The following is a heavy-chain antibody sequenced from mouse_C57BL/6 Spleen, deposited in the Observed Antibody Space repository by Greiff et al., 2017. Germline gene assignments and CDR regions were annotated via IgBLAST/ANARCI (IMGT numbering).Heavy chain of an antibody. J-gene: IGHJ1*03. D-gene: IGHD3-1*01. Sequence: VQLQQSGAELVKPGASVTISCKASGYAFSSYWMNWVKQRPGQGLEWIGQIYPGGGDTNYNGKFKGKATLSADQSSSTVYMQLSSLTSEDSAVYFCGRSGGFHWYLDVWGTGTTVTVSS. V-gene: IGHV1-80*01. CDR2: IYPGGGDT. CDR1: GYAFSSYW. CDR3: GRSGGFHWYLDV.